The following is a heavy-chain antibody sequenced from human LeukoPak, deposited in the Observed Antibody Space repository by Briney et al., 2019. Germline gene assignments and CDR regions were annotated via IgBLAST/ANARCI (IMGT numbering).Heavy chain of an antibody. Sequence: SETLSLXCAVYGGSFSGYYWSWIRQPPGKGLEWIGEINHSGSTNYNPSLKSRVTISVDTSKNQFSLKLSSVTAADTAVYYCARGRITGTISFDYWGQGTLVTVSS. D-gene: IGHD1-7*01. CDR1: GGSFSGYY. J-gene: IGHJ4*02. CDR3: ARGRITGTISFDY. CDR2: INHSGST. V-gene: IGHV4-34*01.